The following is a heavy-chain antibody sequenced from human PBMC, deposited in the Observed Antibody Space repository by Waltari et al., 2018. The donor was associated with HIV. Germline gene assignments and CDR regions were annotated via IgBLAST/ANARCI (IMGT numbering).Heavy chain of an antibody. CDR3: ARVLILGLYTNYCEYYFDY. J-gene: IGHJ4*02. CDR1: GGSISSSTYY. V-gene: IGHV4-39*01. CDR2: IYYSGTT. Sequence: QLQLRESGPGLVKSETLSLTCTVSGGSISSSTYYWGWIRQPPGQGLEWIGSIYYSGTTYYNPSLTSRATMSVDTSKRQFAVKLSSVTAADTAVYYCARVLILGLYTNYCEYYFDYWGLGSLVTVSS. D-gene: IGHD3-16*01.